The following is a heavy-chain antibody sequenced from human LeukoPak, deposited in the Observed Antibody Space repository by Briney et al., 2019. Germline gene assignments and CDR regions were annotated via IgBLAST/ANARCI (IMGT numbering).Heavy chain of an antibody. CDR3: AKDSGSYLSSFDY. CDR2: ISGSGGST. D-gene: IGHD1-26*01. Sequence: PGGSLRLSCTVSGFTVSSNSMSWVRQAPGKGLEWVSSISGSGGSTYYADSVKGRFTISRDNSKNTLYVQMNSLRAEDTALYYCAKDSGSYLSSFDYWGQGTLVTVSS. J-gene: IGHJ4*02. CDR1: GFTVSSNS. V-gene: IGHV3-23*01.